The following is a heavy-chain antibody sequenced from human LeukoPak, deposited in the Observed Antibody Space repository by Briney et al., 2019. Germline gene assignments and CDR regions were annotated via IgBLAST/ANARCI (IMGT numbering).Heavy chain of an antibody. D-gene: IGHD3-22*01. J-gene: IGHJ4*02. CDR3: ARVGRNYYDSSGYYG. CDR1: GYTFTSYD. V-gene: IGHV1-8*01. Sequence: ASVKVSCKASGYTFTSYDINWVRQATGQGLEWMGWMNPNSGNTGYAQKFQGRVTVTRNTSISTAYMELSSLRSEDTAVYYCARVGRNYYDSSGYYGWGQGTLVTVSS. CDR2: MNPNSGNT.